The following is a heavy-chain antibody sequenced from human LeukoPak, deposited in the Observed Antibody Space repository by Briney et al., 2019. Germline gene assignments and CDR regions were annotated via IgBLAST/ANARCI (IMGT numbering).Heavy chain of an antibody. V-gene: IGHV4-59*01. CDR1: GGSFSGYY. CDR2: IYHSGPS. Sequence: SETLSLTCAVYGGSFSGYYWSWIRQPPGKGLEWIGYIYHSGPSNYNPSLKSRVAMSVDTSKSQFSLSLTSVTTADTAVYYCAKAAKFYYGSQTYYYFDYWGQGILVTVSS. J-gene: IGHJ4*02. CDR3: AKAAKFYYGSQTYYYFDY. D-gene: IGHD3-10*01.